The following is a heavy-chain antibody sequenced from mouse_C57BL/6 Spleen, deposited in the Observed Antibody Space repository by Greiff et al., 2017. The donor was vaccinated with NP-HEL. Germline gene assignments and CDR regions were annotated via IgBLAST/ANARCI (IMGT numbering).Heavy chain of an antibody. CDR2: ISSGSSTI. Sequence: DVKLVESGGGLVKPGGSLKLSCAASGFTFSDYGMHWVRQAPEKGLEWVAYISSGSSTIYYADTVKGRFTISRDNAKNTLFLQMTSLRSEDTAMYYCARKDSNAMDYWGQGTSVTVSS. CDR1: GFTFSDYG. J-gene: IGHJ4*01. CDR3: ARKDSNAMDY. D-gene: IGHD2-5*01. V-gene: IGHV5-17*01.